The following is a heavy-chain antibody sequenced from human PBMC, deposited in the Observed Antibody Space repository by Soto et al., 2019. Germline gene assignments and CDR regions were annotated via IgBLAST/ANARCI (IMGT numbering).Heavy chain of an antibody. CDR2: ISYDGTNN. Sequence: QVQLVESGGGVVQPGRSLRLSCAASGFTFSSYGMHWVRQAPGKGLEWVAVISYDGTNNYYTESVKGRFTISRDNSKNTLSLQMNSLRAEDTAVYFCAKGDCSGGSCYFSAFDIWGQGTIVTVSS. J-gene: IGHJ3*02. V-gene: IGHV3-30*18. CDR3: AKGDCSGGSCYFSAFDI. D-gene: IGHD2-15*01. CDR1: GFTFSSYG.